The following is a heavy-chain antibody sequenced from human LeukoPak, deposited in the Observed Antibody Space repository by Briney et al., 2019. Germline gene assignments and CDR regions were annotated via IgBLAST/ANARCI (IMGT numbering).Heavy chain of an antibody. V-gene: IGHV4-34*01. CDR3: ARHGYYDILTGPFDAFDI. J-gene: IGHJ3*02. D-gene: IGHD3-9*01. CDR1: GGSFSGYY. CDR2: INHSGST. Sequence: SETLSLTCAVYGGSFSGYYWSWIRQPPGKGLEWIGEINHSGSTNYNPSLKSRVTISVDTSKNQFSLKLSSVTAADTAVYYCARHGYYDILTGPFDAFDIWGQGTMVTVSS.